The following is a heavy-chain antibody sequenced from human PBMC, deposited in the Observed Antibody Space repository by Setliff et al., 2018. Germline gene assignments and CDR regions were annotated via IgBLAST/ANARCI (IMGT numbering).Heavy chain of an antibody. V-gene: IGHV4-4*07. CDR3: AREQWLDPPGYYYMDV. Sequence: ASETLSLTCTDSGGSISSYYWSWIRQPAGKGLEWIGHIYIGGSANYNPSLKSRVTMSIDTSKNQFSLKLHSVTAADMAVYYCAREQWLDPPGYYYMDVWAKGTTVTVSS. CDR1: GGSISSYY. J-gene: IGHJ6*03. D-gene: IGHD6-19*01. CDR2: IYIGGSA.